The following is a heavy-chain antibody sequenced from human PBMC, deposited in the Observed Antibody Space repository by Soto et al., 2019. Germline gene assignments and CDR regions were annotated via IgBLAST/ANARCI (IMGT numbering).Heavy chain of an antibody. J-gene: IGHJ4*02. CDR2: IYYSGST. CDR3: ARDKPYYYDSSGPMYYFDF. CDR1: GGSISSGDYY. Sequence: PWETLSLTCTVSGGSISSGDYYWSWIRQPPGKGLEWIGYIYYSGSTYYNPSLKSRVTISVDTSKNQFSLKLSSVTAADTAVYYCARDKPYYYDSSGPMYYFDFWGQGTLVTVSS. V-gene: IGHV4-30-4*01. D-gene: IGHD3-22*01.